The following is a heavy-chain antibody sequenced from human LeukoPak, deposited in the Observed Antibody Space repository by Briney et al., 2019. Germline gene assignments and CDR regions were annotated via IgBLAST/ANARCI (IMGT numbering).Heavy chain of an antibody. CDR2: ISSSSSTI. V-gene: IGHV3-48*01. Sequence: GGSRRLSCAASGFTFTSFSMNWVRQAPGKGLEWVSYISSSSSTIYYADSVKGRFTISRDNAKNSLYLQMNSLRAEDTAVYYCARDRDYSSSWYSVYDAFDIWGQGTMVAVSS. D-gene: IGHD6-13*01. CDR3: ARDRDYSSSWYSVYDAFDI. CDR1: GFTFTSFS. J-gene: IGHJ3*02.